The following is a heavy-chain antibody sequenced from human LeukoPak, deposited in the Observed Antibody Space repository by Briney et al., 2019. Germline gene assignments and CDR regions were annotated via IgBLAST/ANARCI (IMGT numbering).Heavy chain of an antibody. CDR2: TYYRSKWYN. J-gene: IGHJ5*02. D-gene: IGHD2-21*01. V-gene: IGHV6-1*01. Sequence: SQTLSLTCAISGDSVSSNSGAWTWIRQSPSRGLEWLGRTYYRSKWYNDYAVSVQSRITINPDTSKNQFSLQLNSVTPEDTAAYYCARDELAYCGGDCYPNRFDPWGQGTLVTVSS. CDR3: ARDELAYCGGDCYPNRFDP. CDR1: GDSVSSNSGA.